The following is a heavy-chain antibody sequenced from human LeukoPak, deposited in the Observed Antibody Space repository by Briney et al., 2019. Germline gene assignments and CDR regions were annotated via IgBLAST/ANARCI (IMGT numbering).Heavy chain of an antibody. CDR1: GYTFTSYA. J-gene: IGHJ4*02. CDR2: INAGNGNT. D-gene: IGHD6-13*01. V-gene: IGHV1-3*03. CDR3: AREKIAAAGTFHY. Sequence: ASVKVSCKASGYTFTSYAMHWVRQAPGQRLEWMGWINAGNGNTKYSQEFQGRVTITRDTSASTAYMELSSLRSEDMAVYYCAREKIAAAGTFHYWGQGTLVTVSS.